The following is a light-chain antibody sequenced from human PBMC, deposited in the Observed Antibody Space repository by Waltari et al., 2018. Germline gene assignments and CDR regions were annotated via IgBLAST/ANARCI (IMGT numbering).Light chain of an antibody. Sequence: QSALTQPRSVSGSPGQSVTIPCTGTSRNVGVYNYVSWYQQHPGKAPKVMIYDVSKRPSGVPDRYSGSKSGNTASLTISGLQTEDEADYYCCSYAGSYTWVFGGGTRLTVL. CDR3: CSYAGSYTWV. CDR2: DVS. J-gene: IGLJ3*02. V-gene: IGLV2-11*01. CDR1: SRNVGVYNY.